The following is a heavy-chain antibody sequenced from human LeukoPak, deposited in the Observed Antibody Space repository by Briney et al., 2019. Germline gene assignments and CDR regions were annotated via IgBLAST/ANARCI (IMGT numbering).Heavy chain of an antibody. J-gene: IGHJ4*02. V-gene: IGHV3-30*02. CDR2: IRYDGSNS. D-gene: IGHD1-7*01. CDR3: AKVPWNYFTGDDY. CDR1: GFTFSSYG. Sequence: GGSLRLSCAVSGFTFSSYGMHWVRQTPVKGLERVAFIRYDGSNSFYADSVTGGFTISRDNSKNTLYLQMNSLRAEDTAVYYCAKVPWNYFTGDDYWGQGTMVTVSS.